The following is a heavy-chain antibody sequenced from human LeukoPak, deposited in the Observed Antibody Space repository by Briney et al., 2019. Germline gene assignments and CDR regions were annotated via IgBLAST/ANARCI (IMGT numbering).Heavy chain of an antibody. CDR1: GGSFSGYY. D-gene: IGHD6-13*01. J-gene: IGHJ4*02. V-gene: IGHV4-34*01. Sequence: PSETLSLTCAVYGGSFSGYYWSWIRQPPGKGLEWIGEINHSGSTNYNPSLKSRVTISVDTSKNQFSLKLSSVTAADTAVYYCANAPTTNVAAASDFWGQGTLVTVSS. CDR2: INHSGST. CDR3: ANAPTTNVAAASDF.